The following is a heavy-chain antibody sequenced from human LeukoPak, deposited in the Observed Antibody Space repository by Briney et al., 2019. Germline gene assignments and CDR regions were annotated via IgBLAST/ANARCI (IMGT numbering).Heavy chain of an antibody. CDR3: AKGASAWLLESRFDP. Sequence: PGRSLRLSCVASGFNLDEYAMLWVRQAPGKGLEWVSGISWNGGNVGYADSVKGRVTVSRDNAKNSLYLQLSSLRPEDTALYYCAKGASAWLLESRFDPWGQGTLVTVSS. V-gene: IGHV3-9*01. CDR1: GFNLDEYA. D-gene: IGHD4-23*01. CDR2: ISWNGGNV. J-gene: IGHJ5*02.